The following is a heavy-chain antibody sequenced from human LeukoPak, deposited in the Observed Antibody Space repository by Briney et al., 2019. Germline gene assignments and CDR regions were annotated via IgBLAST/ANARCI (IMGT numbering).Heavy chain of an antibody. Sequence: SETLSLTCAVSGYSIRSGYYWGWVRQPPGKGLEWIGTIYESGSTYYKPSLKSRVIISVDTSKNQFSLKLSSVTAADTAVYYCARHSQWGVIPWTFDIWGQGTMVTVSS. J-gene: IGHJ3*02. CDR3: ARHSQWGVIPWTFDI. CDR2: IYESGST. CDR1: GYSIRSGYY. V-gene: IGHV4-38-2*01. D-gene: IGHD2-21*01.